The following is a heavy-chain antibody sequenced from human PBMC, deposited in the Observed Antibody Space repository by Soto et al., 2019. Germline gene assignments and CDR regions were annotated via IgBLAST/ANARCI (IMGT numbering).Heavy chain of an antibody. CDR3: ARDSSSWQNWFDP. CDR1: GFTFSSYS. Sequence: EVQLVESGGGLVKPGGSLRLSCAASGFTFSSYSMNWVRQAPGKGLEWVSSISSSSSYIYYADSVKGRFTISRDNAKNSLYLQMNSLRAEDTAVYYCARDSSSWQNWFDPWGQGTLVTVSS. V-gene: IGHV3-21*01. D-gene: IGHD6-13*01. CDR2: ISSSSSYI. J-gene: IGHJ5*02.